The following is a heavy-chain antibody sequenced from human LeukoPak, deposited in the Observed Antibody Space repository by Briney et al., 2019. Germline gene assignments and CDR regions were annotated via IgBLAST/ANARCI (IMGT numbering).Heavy chain of an antibody. Sequence: GASVKVSCKASGGTFSSYAISWVRQAPGQGLGWMGRIIPILGIAIYAQKFQGRVTITADKSTSTAYMELSSLRSEDTAVYYCARSGIMAAFDIWGQGTMVTVSS. CDR1: GGTFSSYA. CDR2: IIPILGIA. CDR3: ARSGIMAAFDI. J-gene: IGHJ3*02. V-gene: IGHV1-69*04. D-gene: IGHD3-16*01.